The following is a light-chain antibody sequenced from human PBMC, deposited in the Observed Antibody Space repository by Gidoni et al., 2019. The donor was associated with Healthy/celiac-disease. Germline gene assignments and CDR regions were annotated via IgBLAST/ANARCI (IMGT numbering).Light chain of an antibody. CDR1: SLRSYS. J-gene: IGLJ2*01. V-gene: IGLV3-19*01. Sequence: SSELTQDPAVSVALGQTVRITCQGDSLRSYSASWYQQKPGQAPVLVFYGKNNRPSGIPDRCSGASSGKTAYLTITGAQAEDEADYYCSSRDSSGNHVVFGGGTKLTVL. CDR3: SSRDSSGNHVV. CDR2: GKN.